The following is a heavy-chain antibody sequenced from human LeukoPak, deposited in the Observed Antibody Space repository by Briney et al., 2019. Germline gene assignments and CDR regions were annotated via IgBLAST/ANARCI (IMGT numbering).Heavy chain of an antibody. CDR2: INPDGSEK. V-gene: IGHV3-7*04. CDR3: ARVRYCSGTSCYFADY. CDR1: GFTFSNYW. D-gene: IGHD2-2*01. J-gene: IGHJ4*02. Sequence: GGSLRLSCAASGFTFSNYWMSWVRQAAGKGLEWVANINPDGSEKYSVDSLKGRFTISRDNAKNSLFLQMNSLGAEDTAVYYCARVRYCSGTSCYFADYWGQGTLVSVSS.